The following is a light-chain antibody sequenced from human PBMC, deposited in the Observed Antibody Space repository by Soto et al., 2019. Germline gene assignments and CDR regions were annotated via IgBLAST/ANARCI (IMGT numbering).Light chain of an antibody. J-gene: IGKJ5*01. CDR1: ERIYSAY. V-gene: IGKV3-20*01. CDR3: QQYGNSPIT. Sequence: EIVMTQSPATLSVSPGERATLSCRASERIYSAYLGWYQQKPGQAPRLLIYGPSSRATGIPDRFSGSGSGTDFTLTISRLEPEDFAVYYCQQYGNSPITFGQGTRLEIK. CDR2: GPS.